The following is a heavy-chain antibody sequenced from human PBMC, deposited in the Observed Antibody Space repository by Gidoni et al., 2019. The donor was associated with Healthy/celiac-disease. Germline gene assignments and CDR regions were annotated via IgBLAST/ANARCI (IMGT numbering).Heavy chain of an antibody. D-gene: IGHD3-3*01. Sequence: QVQLVQSGAEVKKPGSSVTVSCKASGGTFSSYAISWVRQAPGQGLEWMGGIIPIFGTANYAQKFQGRVTITADKSTSTAYMELSSLRSEDTAVYYCGVTIFGVGLYGMDVWGQGTTVTVSS. CDR1: GGTFSSYA. CDR2: IIPIFGTA. V-gene: IGHV1-69*06. CDR3: GVTIFGVGLYGMDV. J-gene: IGHJ6*02.